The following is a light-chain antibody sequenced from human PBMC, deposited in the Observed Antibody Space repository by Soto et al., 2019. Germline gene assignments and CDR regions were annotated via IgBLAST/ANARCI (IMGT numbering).Light chain of an antibody. Sequence: IVMPQAPATMSRWPPERDTLSCRASQNIRRNLAWYQQKPGQAPRLLIYRASTRATGIPARFTGCVSGTEFTLTFSCLQSEDFALYYCQQYENWPPVTFGGGTKVDIK. J-gene: IGKJ4*01. CDR2: RAS. CDR1: QNIRRN. CDR3: QQYENWPPVT. V-gene: IGKV3-15*01.